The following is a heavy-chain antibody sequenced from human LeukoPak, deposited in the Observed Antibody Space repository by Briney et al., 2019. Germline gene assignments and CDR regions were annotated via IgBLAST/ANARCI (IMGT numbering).Heavy chain of an antibody. Sequence: PGGSLRLSCAASGFTFSSYWMHWVRQAPGKGLVWVSSINSDGSSTSYADSVKGRFTISRDNAKNTLYLQMNSLRAEDTAVYYCARDKSPNIVGDYWGQGTLVTVSS. CDR2: INSDGSST. V-gene: IGHV3-74*01. D-gene: IGHD2-21*01. CDR3: ARDKSPNIVGDY. J-gene: IGHJ4*02. CDR1: GFTFSSYW.